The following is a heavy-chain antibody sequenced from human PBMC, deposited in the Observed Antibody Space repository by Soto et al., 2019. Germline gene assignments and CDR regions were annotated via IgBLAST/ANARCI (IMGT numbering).Heavy chain of an antibody. Sequence: PGGSLRLSCAASGFTVSSNYMSWVRQAPGKGLEWVSVIYSGGSTYYADSVKGRFTISRHNSKNTLYLQMNSLRAEDTAVYYCASTQLQGYYYMDFWGKGTTVTVSS. J-gene: IGHJ6*03. CDR3: ASTQLQGYYYMDF. D-gene: IGHD6-13*01. V-gene: IGHV3-53*04. CDR2: IYSGGST. CDR1: GFTVSSNY.